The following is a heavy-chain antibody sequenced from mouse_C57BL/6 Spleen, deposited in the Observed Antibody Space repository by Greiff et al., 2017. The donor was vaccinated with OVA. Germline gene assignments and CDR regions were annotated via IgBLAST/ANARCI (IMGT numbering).Heavy chain of an antibody. V-gene: IGHV3-6*01. J-gene: IGHJ1*03. CDR1: GYSITSGYY. Sequence: EVHLVESGPGLVKPSQSLSLTCSVTGYSITSGYYWNWIRQFPGNKLEWMGYISYDGSNNYNPSLKNRISITRDTSKNQFFLKLNSVTTEDTATYYCARDAANYYGSSYRYFDVWGTGTTVTVSS. D-gene: IGHD1-1*01. CDR2: ISYDGSN. CDR3: ARDAANYYGSSYRYFDV.